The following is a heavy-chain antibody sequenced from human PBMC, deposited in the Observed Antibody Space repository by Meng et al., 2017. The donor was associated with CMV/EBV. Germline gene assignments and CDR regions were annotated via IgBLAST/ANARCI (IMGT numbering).Heavy chain of an antibody. CDR2: IKQDGSEK. D-gene: IGHD3-22*01. J-gene: IGHJ4*02. V-gene: IGHV3-7*01. CDR1: GFTFSSYW. CDR3: ARDELYYYDSRGYKFDY. Sequence: GGSLRLSCAASGFTFSSYWMSWVRQAPGKGLEWVANIKQDGSEKCYVDSVKGRFTISRDNAKNSLYLQMNSLRAEDTAVYYCARDELYYYDSRGYKFDYWGQGTLVTVSS.